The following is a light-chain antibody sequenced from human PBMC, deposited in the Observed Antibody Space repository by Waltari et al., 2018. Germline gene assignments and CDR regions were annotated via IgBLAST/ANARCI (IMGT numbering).Light chain of an antibody. CDR3: CSYAGTTTSVV. V-gene: IGLV2-23*02. Sequence: QSALTQPASVSGSPGQSIPISCTGTSSDIGKYNLVYWYQQYPGKAPKLLLSEVRKRPSWISNRFSGSKSGNTASLTISGLQAEDEAHYYCCSYAGTTTSVVFGGGTKLTVL. CDR1: SSDIGKYNL. CDR2: EVR. J-gene: IGLJ2*01.